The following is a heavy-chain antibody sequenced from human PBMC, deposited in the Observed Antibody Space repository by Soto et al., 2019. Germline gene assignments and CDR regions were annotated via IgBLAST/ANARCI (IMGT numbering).Heavy chain of an antibody. CDR1: GFTFSSYW. D-gene: IGHD6-13*01. CDR3: ARDVSPGSSSLYLDAFDI. Sequence: GGSLRLSCAASGFTFSSYWMSWVRQAPGKGLEWVANIKQDGSEKYYLDSVRGRFTISRDNVGNSLYLQMNSLRADDTALYYCARDVSPGSSSLYLDAFDIWGQGTMVTVSS. V-gene: IGHV3-7*05. J-gene: IGHJ3*02. CDR2: IKQDGSEK.